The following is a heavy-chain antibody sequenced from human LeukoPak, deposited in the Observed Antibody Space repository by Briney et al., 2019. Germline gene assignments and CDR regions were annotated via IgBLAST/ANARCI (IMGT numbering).Heavy chain of an antibody. CDR3: ARQEAVAGRGGDY. CDR2: IYYSGGT. J-gene: IGHJ4*02. Sequence: SETLSLTCTVSGGSISSSSYYWGWIRQPPGKGLEWIGSIYYSGGTYYNPSLKSRVTISVDTSKSQFSLKLSSVTAADTAVYYCARQEAVAGRGGDYWGQGTLVTVSS. V-gene: IGHV4-39*01. CDR1: GGSISSSSYY. D-gene: IGHD6-19*01.